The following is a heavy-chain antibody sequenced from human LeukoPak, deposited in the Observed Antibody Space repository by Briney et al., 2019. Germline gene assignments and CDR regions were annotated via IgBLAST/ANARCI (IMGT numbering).Heavy chain of an antibody. D-gene: IGHD6-13*01. CDR1: GFTFSSYS. J-gene: IGHJ3*02. Sequence: PGGSLRLSCAASGFTFSSYSMNWVRQAPGKGLEWVSSISSSSSYIYYADSVKGRFTISGDNAKNSLYLQMNSLRAEDTAVYYCARAERIAAAGRAFDIWGQGTMVTVSS. CDR2: ISSSSSYI. CDR3: ARAERIAAAGRAFDI. V-gene: IGHV3-21*01.